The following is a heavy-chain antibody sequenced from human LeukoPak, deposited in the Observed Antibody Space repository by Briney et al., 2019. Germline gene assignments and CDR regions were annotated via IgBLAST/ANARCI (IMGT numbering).Heavy chain of an antibody. Sequence: GGSLRLSCAASGFTFSSYSMNWVRQAPGKGLEWVSYISSSSSTMYYADSVKGRFSISRDNAKKSLYLQMNSLRAEDTAVYYCAKEGSGWYVFFDYWGQGTLVTVSS. D-gene: IGHD6-19*01. CDR2: ISSSSSTM. CDR3: AKEGSGWYVFFDY. J-gene: IGHJ4*02. CDR1: GFTFSSYS. V-gene: IGHV3-48*01.